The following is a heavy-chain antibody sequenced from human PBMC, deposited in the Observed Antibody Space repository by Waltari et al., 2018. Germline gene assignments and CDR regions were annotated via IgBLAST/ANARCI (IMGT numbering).Heavy chain of an antibody. CDR3: ARGRLGDAFDI. CDR2: INHSGST. V-gene: IGHV4-34*01. J-gene: IGHJ3*02. CDR1: GGSFSGYY. Sequence: QVQLQQWGAGLLKPSETLSLTCAVYGGSFSGYYCSWIRQPPGKGLEWIGEINHSGSTNYNPSLKSRVTISVDTSKNQFSLKLSSVTAADTAVYYCARGRLGDAFDIWGQGTMVTVSS.